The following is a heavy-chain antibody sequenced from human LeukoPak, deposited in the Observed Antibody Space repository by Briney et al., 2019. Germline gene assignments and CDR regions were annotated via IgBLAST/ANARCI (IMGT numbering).Heavy chain of an antibody. CDR3: ARGGYYYDSSGHYSEDAFDI. V-gene: IGHV1-18*01. D-gene: IGHD3-22*01. J-gene: IGHJ3*02. CDR1: GYTFTNCG. Sequence: EASVKVSCKASGYTFTNCGISWVRQAPGQGLEWMGWINAYNGNTNYAQKLQGRVTMTTDTSTNTAYMELRSLRSDDTAVYYCARGGYYYDSSGHYSEDAFDIWGQGTMVTVSS. CDR2: INAYNGNT.